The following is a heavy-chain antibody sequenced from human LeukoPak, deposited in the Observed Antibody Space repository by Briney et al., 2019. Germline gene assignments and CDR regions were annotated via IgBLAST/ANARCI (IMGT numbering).Heavy chain of an antibody. CDR2: IKQDESEK. CDR3: ARALDSSSSRYQAFEE. D-gene: IGHD2-2*01. CDR1: GFTFSNYW. J-gene: IGHJ4*02. V-gene: IGHV3-7*01. Sequence: PGGSLRLSCSASGFTFSNYWMSWVRQAPGKGLEWVANIKQDESEKYYVDSVKGRFTISRDNAESSLYLQMNSLRAEDTAVYYCARALDSSSSRYQAFEEWGQGTLVTVSS.